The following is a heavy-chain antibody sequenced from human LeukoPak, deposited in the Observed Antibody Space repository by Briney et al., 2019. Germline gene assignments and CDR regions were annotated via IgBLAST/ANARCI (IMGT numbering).Heavy chain of an antibody. CDR1: GFTFSTYG. Sequence: GGSLRLSCTASGFTFSTYGMHWVRQAPGKGLEWVAVIWYDGTNKYYADSVKGRFTISRDNSKNTLYLQMNSLRAEDTAVYYCAKEGDSYGYNYWGQGTLVTVST. CDR3: AKEGDSYGYNY. J-gene: IGHJ4*02. D-gene: IGHD5-18*01. CDR2: IWYDGTNK. V-gene: IGHV3-33*06.